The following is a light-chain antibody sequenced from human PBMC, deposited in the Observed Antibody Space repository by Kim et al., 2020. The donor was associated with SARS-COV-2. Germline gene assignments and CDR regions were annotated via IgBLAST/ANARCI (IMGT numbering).Light chain of an antibody. CDR1: SLRSYY. V-gene: IGLV3-19*01. Sequence: SSELTQDPAVSVALGQTVRITCQGDSLRSYYASWYQQKPGQAPVLVIYGKNNRPSGIPDRFSGSSSGNTASLTITGAQAEDEADYSCNSRDSSGNPVVFG. CDR2: GKN. J-gene: IGLJ2*01. CDR3: NSRDSSGNPVV.